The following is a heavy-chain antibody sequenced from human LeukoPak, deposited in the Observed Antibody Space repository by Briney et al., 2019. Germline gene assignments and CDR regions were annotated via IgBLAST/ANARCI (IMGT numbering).Heavy chain of an antibody. V-gene: IGHV3-9*01. D-gene: IGHD2-21*01. Sequence: PGGSLRLSCAASGFTFDDYAMHWVRQGPGKGLEWVSGISWNSGTIAYADSVRGRFTISRDNAKYSLYLQMNSLRAEDTAFYYCAKDIGTSTIPNYFDYWGQGTLVTVSS. CDR2: ISWNSGTI. CDR3: AKDIGTSTIPNYFDY. J-gene: IGHJ4*02. CDR1: GFTFDDYA.